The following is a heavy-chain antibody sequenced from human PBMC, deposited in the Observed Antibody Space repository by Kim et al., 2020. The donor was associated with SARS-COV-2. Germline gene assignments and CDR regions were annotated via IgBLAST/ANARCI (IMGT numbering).Heavy chain of an antibody. J-gene: IGHJ2*01. CDR3: ARAGSTSWLRQDHRWYFDL. D-gene: IGHD5-12*01. CDR1: GGTFSSYA. CDR2: IIPIFGTA. V-gene: IGHV1-69*13. Sequence: SVKVSCKASGGTFSSYAISWVRQAPGQGLEWMGGIIPIFGTANYAQKFQGRVTITADESTSTAYMELSSLRSEDTAVYYCARAGSTSWLRQDHRWYFDLWGRGTLVTVSS.